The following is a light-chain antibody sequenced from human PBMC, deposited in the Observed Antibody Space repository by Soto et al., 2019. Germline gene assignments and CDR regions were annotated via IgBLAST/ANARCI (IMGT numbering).Light chain of an antibody. CDR2: EVS. V-gene: IGLV2-23*02. Sequence: QSVLTQPASVSGSPGESITISCTGTSSAVGSYTLVSWYQQHPGKAPKLMIYEVSKRPSGVSNRFSGSKSGNTASLTISGLQGEDEADYYCCSYAGSSTYVFGTGTKVTVL. J-gene: IGLJ1*01. CDR3: CSYAGSSTYV. CDR1: SSAVGSYTL.